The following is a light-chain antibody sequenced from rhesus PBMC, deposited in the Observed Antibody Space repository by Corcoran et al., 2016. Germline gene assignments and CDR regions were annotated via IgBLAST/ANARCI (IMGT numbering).Light chain of an antibody. CDR2: EVS. J-gene: IGLJ1*01. Sequence: QAALTQPSSVSGSPGRSVTISCTGTSSDLGGYNSVSWYQQQPDTAPKLMISEVSKRPSGVSDRFSGSKSGNTASLTISGLPAEDEAFYHCSSDAGINTYIFGDGTRLTVL. CDR1: SSDLGGYNS. V-gene: IGLV2-32*02. CDR3: SSDAGINTYI.